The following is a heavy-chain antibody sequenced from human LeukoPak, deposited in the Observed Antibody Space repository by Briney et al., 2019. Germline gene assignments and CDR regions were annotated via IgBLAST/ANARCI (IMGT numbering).Heavy chain of an antibody. CDR3: ARDKRSGSYPERVFDY. CDR1: GFTSSSYW. CDR2: IKQDGSEK. D-gene: IGHD1-26*01. Sequence: PAGGSLRLSCAASGFTSSSYWMSWVRQAPGKGLEWVANIKQDGSEKHYVDSVKGRFTISRDSAKNSLYLQMNSLRAEDTAVYYCARDKRSGSYPERVFDYWGQGTLVTVSS. J-gene: IGHJ4*02. V-gene: IGHV3-7*01.